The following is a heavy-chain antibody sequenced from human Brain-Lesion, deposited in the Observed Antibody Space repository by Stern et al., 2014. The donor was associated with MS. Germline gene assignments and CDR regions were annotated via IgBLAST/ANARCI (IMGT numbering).Heavy chain of an antibody. CDR2: IFYTGST. V-gene: IGHV4-39*02. J-gene: IGHJ4*02. CDR1: GGSIGSSSYY. Sequence: QLQLQESGPGLVKPSETLSLTCTVSGGSIGSSSYYWGWIRQPPGKGLEWIGNIFYTGSTFYDPSLQSRVTISVDTSNNHFSLSLNSVTAADTAVYYCARGAGVFDSWGQGTLVTVSP. CDR3: ARGAGVFDS. D-gene: IGHD6-19*01.